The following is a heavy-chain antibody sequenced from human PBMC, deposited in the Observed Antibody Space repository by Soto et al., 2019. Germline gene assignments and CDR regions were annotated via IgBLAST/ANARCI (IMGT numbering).Heavy chain of an antibody. V-gene: IGHV5-51*01. Sequence: GESLKISCQGFGYSFTNYWIGWVRQMPGKGLEWMGIIDLSNSGTRYSQSFQGQVAIPADKSINTAYLQWGSLKASDTAIYYCARRTYTSGWRHYFDYWGQGTLVTVSS. D-gene: IGHD6-19*01. J-gene: IGHJ4*02. CDR3: ARRTYTSGWRHYFDY. CDR1: GYSFTNYW. CDR2: IDLSNSGT.